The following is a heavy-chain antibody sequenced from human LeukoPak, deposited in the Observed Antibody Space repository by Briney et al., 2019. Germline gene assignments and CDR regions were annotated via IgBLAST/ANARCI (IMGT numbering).Heavy chain of an antibody. CDR1: GYTFTSYY. J-gene: IGHJ4*02. D-gene: IGHD3-9*01. Sequence: ASVKVSCKASGYTFTSYYMHWVRQAPGQGLEWMGIINPSGGSTSYAQKFQGRVTMTRDMSTSTVYMELSSLRSEDTAVYYCAREGRYFDWLGGFDYWGQGTLVTVSS. V-gene: IGHV1-46*01. CDR2: INPSGGST. CDR3: AREGRYFDWLGGFDY.